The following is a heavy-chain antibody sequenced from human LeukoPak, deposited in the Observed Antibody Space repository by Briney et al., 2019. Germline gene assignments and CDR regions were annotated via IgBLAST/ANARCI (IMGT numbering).Heavy chain of an antibody. V-gene: IGHV5-51*01. Sequence: GESLKISCQGSGYSFTSYWIGWVRQMPGKGLEWMGIIYPGDSDTRYSPSFQGQVTISADKSISTAYLQWSSLKASDTAMYYCARQSPSRSSENDMDVWGQGTTVTVSS. CDR1: GYSFTSYW. CDR3: ARQSPSRSSENDMDV. J-gene: IGHJ6*02. D-gene: IGHD6-25*01. CDR2: IYPGDSDT.